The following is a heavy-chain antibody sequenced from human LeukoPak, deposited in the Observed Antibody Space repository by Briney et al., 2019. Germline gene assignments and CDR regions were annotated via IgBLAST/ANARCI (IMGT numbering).Heavy chain of an antibody. J-gene: IGHJ4*02. CDR2: VDPTDSYT. V-gene: IGHV5-10-1*01. CDR3: ARRRFSSSWWDFDY. D-gene: IGHD6-13*01. Sequence: GESLRISCKGSGYSFTNYWISWVRQMPGKALEWIGRVDPTDSYTNYSPSFQGHVAISVDKSISTAYLQWSSLKASDTAMYYCARRRFSSSWWDFDYWGQGTLVTVSS. CDR1: GYSFTNYW.